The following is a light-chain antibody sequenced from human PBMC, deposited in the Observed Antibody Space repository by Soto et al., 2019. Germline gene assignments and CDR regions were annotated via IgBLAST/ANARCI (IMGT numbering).Light chain of an antibody. CDR1: SSDVGSYNL. V-gene: IGLV2-23*02. CDR3: CSYAGSSTYVI. Sequence: QSALTQPRSVSGSPGQSITISCTGTSSDVGSYNLVSWYQQHPGKAPKFMIYEVNKRPSGVSNRFSGSKSGNTASLTISGLQAEDEADYYCCSYAGSSTYVIFGGGTKLTVL. J-gene: IGLJ2*01. CDR2: EVN.